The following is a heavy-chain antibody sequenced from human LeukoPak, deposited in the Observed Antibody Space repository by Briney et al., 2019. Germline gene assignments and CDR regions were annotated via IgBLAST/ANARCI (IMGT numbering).Heavy chain of an antibody. Sequence: GGSLRLSYAASGFTFSDYYMSWIRQAPGKGLEWVSYISSSGSTIYYADSVKGRFTISRDNAKNSLYLQMNSLRAEDTAVYYCARDLTTDDFWSGTGPVDYWGQGTLVTVSS. D-gene: IGHD3-3*01. CDR1: GFTFSDYY. J-gene: IGHJ4*02. CDR2: ISSSGSTI. V-gene: IGHV3-11*04. CDR3: ARDLTTDDFWSGTGPVDY.